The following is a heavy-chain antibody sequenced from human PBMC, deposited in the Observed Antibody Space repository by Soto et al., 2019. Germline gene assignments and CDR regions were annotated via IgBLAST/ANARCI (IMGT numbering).Heavy chain of an antibody. Sequence: GGSLRLSCAASGFTFSSYAMSWVRRAPGKGLEWVSGLSGSGTRTYYADAVKGRFTISRDNSKNTLYLQMNSLRAEDTAVYHCAKHDGRIAIFGVVIKGYFDYWGQGIPVTVSS. CDR1: GFTFSSYA. J-gene: IGHJ4*02. CDR3: AKHDGRIAIFGVVIKGYFDY. V-gene: IGHV3-23*01. D-gene: IGHD3-3*01. CDR2: LSGSGTRT.